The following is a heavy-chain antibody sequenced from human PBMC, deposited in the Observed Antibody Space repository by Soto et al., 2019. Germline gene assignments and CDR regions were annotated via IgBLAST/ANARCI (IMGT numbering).Heavy chain of an antibody. CDR3: ARVGSSGWSPDY. V-gene: IGHV4-59*01. J-gene: IGHJ4*02. CDR2: IFYNGGT. D-gene: IGHD6-19*01. CDR1: GGSFSGYY. Sequence: PSETLSLTCAVYGGSFSGYYWSWIRQPPGKGLEWIGYIFYNGGTNYNPSLKSRVTISVDTSKNQFSLKLSSVSAADTAVYYCARVGSSGWSPDYWGPGTLVTVSS.